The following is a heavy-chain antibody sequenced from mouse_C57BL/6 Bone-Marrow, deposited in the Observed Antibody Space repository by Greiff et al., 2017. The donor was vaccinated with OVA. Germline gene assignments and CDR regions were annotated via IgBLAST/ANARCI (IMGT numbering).Heavy chain of an antibody. CDR2: IYPGSGST. Sequence: VQLQQSGAELVKPGASVKMSCKASGYTFTSYWITWVKQRPGQGLEWIGDIYPGSGSTNYNEKFKSKATLTVDTSSSTAYMQLSSLTSEDSAVYYCARRPPYGNYAFDYWGQGTTLTVSS. CDR1: GYTFTSYW. J-gene: IGHJ2*01. V-gene: IGHV1-55*01. CDR3: ARRPPYGNYAFDY. D-gene: IGHD2-1*01.